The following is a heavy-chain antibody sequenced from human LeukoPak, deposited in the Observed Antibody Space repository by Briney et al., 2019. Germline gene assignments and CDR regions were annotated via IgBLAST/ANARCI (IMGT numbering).Heavy chain of an antibody. CDR1: GFTFSNYA. J-gene: IGHJ1*01. Sequence: GGSLTLSCAASGFTFSNYAMSWVRQAPGKGLEWVSVISGSGGSTYYADSVEGRFTVSRDNSKNTLYLQMNSLRAEDTAVFYCAKEIYGDPTGGRFQHWGQGTLVTVSS. V-gene: IGHV3-23*01. D-gene: IGHD4-17*01. CDR2: ISGSGGST. CDR3: AKEIYGDPTGGRFQH.